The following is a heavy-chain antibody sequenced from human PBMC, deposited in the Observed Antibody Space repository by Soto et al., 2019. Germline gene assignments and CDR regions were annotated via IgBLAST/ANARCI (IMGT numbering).Heavy chain of an antibody. J-gene: IGHJ4*02. V-gene: IGHV3-23*01. D-gene: IGHD1-1*01. CDR2: VVGSGSGGGT. CDR3: AKFGMATTKRSPPYYIDY. CDR1: GFTLSTYA. Sequence: EVQLLESGGGLVQPGGSLRLSCAASGFTLSTYAMTWVRQAPGKGLECVSGVVGSGSGGGTYYADSVKGRFTFSRDNSKNTLYLQMNSLRAEDTAVYYCAKFGMATTKRSPPYYIDYWGQGALVTVSS.